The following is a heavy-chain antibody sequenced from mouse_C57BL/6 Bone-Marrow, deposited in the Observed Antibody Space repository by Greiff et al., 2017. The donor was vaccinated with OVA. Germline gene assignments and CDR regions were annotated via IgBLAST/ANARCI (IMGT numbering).Heavy chain of an antibody. CDR2: ISSGGDYI. CDR3: TVVLAAIDV. Sequence: EVQVVESGEGLVKPGGSLKLSCAASGFTFSSYAMSWVRQTPEKRLEWVAYISSGGDYIYYADTVKGRFTIYRDNARNTLYLQMSSLKSEDTAMYYCTVVLAAIDVWGTGTTVTVSS. D-gene: IGHD1-1*01. V-gene: IGHV5-9-1*02. CDR1: GFTFSSYA. J-gene: IGHJ1*03.